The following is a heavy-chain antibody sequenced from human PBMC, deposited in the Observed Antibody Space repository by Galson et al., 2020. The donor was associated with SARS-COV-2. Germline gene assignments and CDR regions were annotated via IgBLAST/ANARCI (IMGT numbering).Heavy chain of an antibody. CDR2: IHHSGIT. CDR3: ARGYCATVTCFRPDY. D-gene: IGHD2-15*01. CDR1: GASISSGGFS. V-gene: IGHV4-30-2*06. Sequence: SETLSLTCAVSGASISSGGFSWSWIRQSPGKGLEWIGFIHHSGITSYNPSLSSRVAISLDKSKNQFSLKMTSVTAADTAVYFCARGYCATVTCFRPDYCGQGTLVTVSS. J-gene: IGHJ4*02.